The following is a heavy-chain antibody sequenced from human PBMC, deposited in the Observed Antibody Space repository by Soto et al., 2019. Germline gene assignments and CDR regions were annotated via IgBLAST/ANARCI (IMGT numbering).Heavy chain of an antibody. D-gene: IGHD3-3*01. V-gene: IGHV3-74*01. J-gene: IGHJ4*02. CDR1: GFTFSSYW. Sequence: LRLSCAASGFTFSSYWMHWVRQAPGKGLVWVSRINSDGSSTSYADSVGGRFTISRDNAKNTLYLQMNSLRAEDTAVYYCARVSGTIFGVVHPTFDYWGQGTLVTVSS. CDR2: INSDGSST. CDR3: ARVSGTIFGVVHPTFDY.